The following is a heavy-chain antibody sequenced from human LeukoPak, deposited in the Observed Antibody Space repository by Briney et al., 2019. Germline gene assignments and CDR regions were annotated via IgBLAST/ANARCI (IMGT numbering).Heavy chain of an antibody. CDR1: GFTFSNNW. Sequence: PGGSLRLSCAASGFTFSNNWMHWVRQAPGKGLVWVSRINSDGRTTTYADSVKGRFTISRDNAKNTLYLQMNSLRAEDTAVHYCAIIKAGWGQGPLVSVSS. J-gene: IGHJ4*02. V-gene: IGHV3-74*01. CDR2: INSDGRTT. CDR3: AIIKAG. D-gene: IGHD2/OR15-2a*01.